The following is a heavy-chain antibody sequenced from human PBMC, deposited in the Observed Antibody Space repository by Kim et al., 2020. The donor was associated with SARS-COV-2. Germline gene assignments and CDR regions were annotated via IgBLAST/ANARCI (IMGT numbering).Heavy chain of an antibody. D-gene: IGHD2-15*01. J-gene: IGHJ4*02. CDR1: GFTFSNAW. Sequence: GGSLRLSCAASGFTFSNAWMIWVRQAPGKGLEWVGRIKSKTDGGTTDYAAPVKGRFTISRDDSKNTLYLQMNSLKTEDTAVYYCTTDAPSGYCSGGSCYPFDYWGQGTLVTVSS. V-gene: IGHV3-15*01. CDR3: TTDAPSGYCSGGSCYPFDY. CDR2: IKSKTDGGTT.